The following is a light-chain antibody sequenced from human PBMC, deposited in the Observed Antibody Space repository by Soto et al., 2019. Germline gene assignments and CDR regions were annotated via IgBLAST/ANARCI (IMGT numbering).Light chain of an antibody. CDR3: QQYGSSRTWT. CDR1: QSVSSSY. V-gene: IGKV3-20*01. Sequence: EIVLTQSPGTLSLSPGERATLSCRARQSVSSSYLAWYQQKPGQAPRLLIYGASSRATGIPDRFSGSGSGTDFTLTISRLEPEDFAVYYCQQYGSSRTWTFGQGTKVDIK. CDR2: GAS. J-gene: IGKJ1*01.